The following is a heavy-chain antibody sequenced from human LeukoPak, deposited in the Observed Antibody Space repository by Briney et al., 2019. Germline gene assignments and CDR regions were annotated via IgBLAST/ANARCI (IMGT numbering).Heavy chain of an antibody. CDR3: ATDQDSNLGNAFDI. Sequence: ASVKVSCKASGYTFTSYGISWVRQAPGQGLEWMGWISAYNGNTNYAQKLQGRVTMTTDTSTSTAYMELRSLRSEDTAVYYCATDQDSNLGNAFDIWGQGTMVTVSS. D-gene: IGHD4-11*01. J-gene: IGHJ3*02. CDR1: GYTFTSYG. V-gene: IGHV1-18*01. CDR2: ISAYNGNT.